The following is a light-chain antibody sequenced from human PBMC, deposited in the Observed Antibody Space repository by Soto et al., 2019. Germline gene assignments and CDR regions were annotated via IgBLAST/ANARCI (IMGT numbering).Light chain of an antibody. CDR1: QSVSSSY. V-gene: IGKV3-20*01. CDR2: GAS. J-gene: IGKJ2*01. CDR3: QQYNNSPEYT. Sequence: EIVLTQSPGTLSLSPGERATLSCRASQSVSSSYLAWYQQKPGQAPRLLIYGASNRATGIPDRFSGSGSGTDFTLTISRLEPEDFPVYFCQQYNNSPEYTFGQGTKLDIK.